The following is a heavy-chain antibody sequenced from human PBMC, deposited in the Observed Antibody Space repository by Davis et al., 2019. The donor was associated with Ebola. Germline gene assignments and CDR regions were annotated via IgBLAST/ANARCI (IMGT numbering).Heavy chain of an antibody. J-gene: IGHJ6*02. V-gene: IGHV5-51*01. Sequence: GGSLRLSCKGSGYSFTGSCIGWVRQMPGKGLEWMGIIYPGDSDTRYSPSFQGQVTISADKSISTAYLQWSSLKASDTAMYYYARSGYYYYGMDVWGQGTTVTVSS. CDR1: GYSFTGSC. CDR2: IYPGDSDT. CDR3: ARSGYYYYGMDV.